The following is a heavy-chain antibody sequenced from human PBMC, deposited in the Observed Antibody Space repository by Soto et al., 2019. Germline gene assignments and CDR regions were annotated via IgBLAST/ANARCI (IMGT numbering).Heavy chain of an antibody. CDR1: GDSFISYW. V-gene: IGHV5-51*01. CDR2: IYPGDSDS. J-gene: IGHJ4*02. D-gene: IGHD5-18*01. Sequence: GESLKISCKGSGDSFISYWIGWVRQMPGKGLEWMGIIYPGDSDSRYSPSFQGQVTISADKSISTAYLQWNSLKASDTAMYYCARHKRGYSYGTNFLFDYWGQGTLVTSPQ. CDR3: ARHKRGYSYGTNFLFDY.